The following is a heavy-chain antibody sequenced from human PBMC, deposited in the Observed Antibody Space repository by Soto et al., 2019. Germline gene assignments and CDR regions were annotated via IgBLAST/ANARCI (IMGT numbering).Heavy chain of an antibody. Sequence: SVKFSCKASGGTFSSYAIIWVRQAPGQGLEWMGGIIPIFGTANYAQKFQGRVTITADESTSTAYMELSSLRSEDTAVYYCASPNYLGSATENWFDPWGQGTLVTVSS. CDR2: IIPIFGTA. CDR1: GGTFSSYA. J-gene: IGHJ5*02. V-gene: IGHV1-69*13. CDR3: ASPNYLGSATENWFDP. D-gene: IGHD1-1*01.